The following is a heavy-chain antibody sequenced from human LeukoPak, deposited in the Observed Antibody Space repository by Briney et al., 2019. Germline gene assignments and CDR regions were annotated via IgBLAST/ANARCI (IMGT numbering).Heavy chain of an antibody. V-gene: IGHV4-34*01. CDR2: INHSGST. CDR3: ARVPKYYDFWSGFTAKYMDV. D-gene: IGHD3-3*01. CDR1: GGSFSGYY. J-gene: IGHJ6*03. Sequence: SETLSLTCAVYGGSFSGYYWSWIRQPPGKGLEWIGEINHSGSTNYNPSRKSRVTISVDTSKNQFSLKLSSVTAADTAVYYCARVPKYYDFWSGFTAKYMDVWGKGTTVTVSS.